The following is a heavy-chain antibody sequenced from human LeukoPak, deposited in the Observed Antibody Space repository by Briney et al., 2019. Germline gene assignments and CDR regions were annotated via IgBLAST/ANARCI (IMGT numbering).Heavy chain of an antibody. V-gene: IGHV1-3*01. CDR2: IDAGNGDT. CDR3: ARGSTSDWPLDH. D-gene: IGHD2-2*01. J-gene: IGHJ4*02. CDR1: GYTFSDYA. Sequence: GASVTVSFTASGYTFSDYAMHWVRQAPGQRFEWMGWIDAGNGDTRYSQKFQGRVTITRDTSASTAYIELRSLRSEDTAMYYCARGSTSDWPLDHWGQETLVTISS.